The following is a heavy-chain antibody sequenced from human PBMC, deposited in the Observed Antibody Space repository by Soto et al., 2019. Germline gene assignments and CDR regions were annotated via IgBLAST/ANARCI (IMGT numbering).Heavy chain of an antibody. CDR1: GGSFSGYY. V-gene: IGHV4-34*01. Sequence: SETLSLTCAVYGGSFSGYYWSWIRQPPGKGMEWIGEINHSGSTNYNPSLKSRVTISVDTAKNQFSLKLSFVTAADTVLYYCAYASSLTTLDYWGQGTLVTVSS. J-gene: IGHJ4*02. D-gene: IGHD4-4*01. CDR2: INHSGST. CDR3: AYASSLTTLDY.